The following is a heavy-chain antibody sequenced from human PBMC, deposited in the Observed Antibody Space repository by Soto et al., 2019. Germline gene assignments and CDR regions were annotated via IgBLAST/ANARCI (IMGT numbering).Heavy chain of an antibody. Sequence: SETLSVTCTVSGGSISSSSYYWSWIRQPPGKGLEWIAYIYYSGSTNYNPSLKSRVTISVDTSKNQFSLKLSFVTAADTAVYYCARLGGITMVRGVLTAFDIWGQGTMVTVSS. CDR1: GGSISSSSYY. CDR3: ARLGGITMVRGVLTAFDI. D-gene: IGHD3-10*01. J-gene: IGHJ3*02. CDR2: IYYSGST. V-gene: IGHV4-61*05.